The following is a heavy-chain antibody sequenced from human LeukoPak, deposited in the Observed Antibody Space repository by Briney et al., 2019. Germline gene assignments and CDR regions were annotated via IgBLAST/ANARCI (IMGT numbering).Heavy chain of an antibody. V-gene: IGHV3-21*01. Sequence: GGSLRLSCAASGFTFSSYSMNWVRQAPGKGLEWVSSISSSSSYIYYADSVKGRFTISRDNAKNSLYLQMNSLRAEDTAVYYCARAQVPAAIFGAFDIWGQGTMVTVYS. CDR3: ARAQVPAAIFGAFDI. CDR2: ISSSSSYI. CDR1: GFTFSSYS. D-gene: IGHD2-2*02. J-gene: IGHJ3*02.